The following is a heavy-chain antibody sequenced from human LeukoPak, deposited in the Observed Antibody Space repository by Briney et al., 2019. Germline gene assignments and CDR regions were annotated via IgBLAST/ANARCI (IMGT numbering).Heavy chain of an antibody. CDR2: IRGDGSDK. CDR3: ARSTHSRGDY. D-gene: IGHD6-19*01. V-gene: IGHV3-7*01. J-gene: IGHJ4*02. CDR1: GFTFSSYW. Sequence: PGGSLRLSCAASGFTFSSYWMSWVRQAPGKGLQWVAHIRGDGSDKFYMDSVKGGFTVSTDNAENSLYLQMNSLRAEDTAVYYCARSTHSRGDYWRQGTLVTVPS.